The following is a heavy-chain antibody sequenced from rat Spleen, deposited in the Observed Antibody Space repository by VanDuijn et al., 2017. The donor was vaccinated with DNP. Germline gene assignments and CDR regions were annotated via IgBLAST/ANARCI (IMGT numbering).Heavy chain of an antibody. D-gene: IGHD4-3*01. V-gene: IGHV5-17*01. CDR1: GFTFSDYL. Sequence: EVQLVESGGGLVQPGKSLKLSCAASGFTFSDYLMAWVRQAPKRGLEWVAAISFDGSGTYFRDSVKGRFSISRDNAQSALYLQMNSLRSEDMATYYCARWFNSGYYFDYWGQGVMVTVSS. CDR2: ISFDGSGT. J-gene: IGHJ2*01. CDR3: ARWFNSGYYFDY.